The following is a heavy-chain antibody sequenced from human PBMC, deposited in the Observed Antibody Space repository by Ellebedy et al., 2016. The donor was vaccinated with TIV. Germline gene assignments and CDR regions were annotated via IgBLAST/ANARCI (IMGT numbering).Heavy chain of an antibody. CDR2: INSDGSST. CDR1: GFTFSSYS. D-gene: IGHD4-17*01. J-gene: IGHJ3*02. Sequence: PGGSLRLSCAVSGFTFSSYSMNWVRQAPGKGLVWVSRINSDGSSTSYADSVKGRFTISRDNAKNTLYLQMNSLRAEDTAVYYCARDYGDYTYSDAFDIWGQGTMVTVSS. V-gene: IGHV3-74*01. CDR3: ARDYGDYTYSDAFDI.